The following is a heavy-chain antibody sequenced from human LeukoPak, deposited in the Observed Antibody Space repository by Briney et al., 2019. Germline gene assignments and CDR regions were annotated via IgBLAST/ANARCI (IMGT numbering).Heavy chain of an antibody. CDR1: GYTFTSYG. CDR2: ISAYNSNT. J-gene: IGHJ5*02. Sequence: ASVKVSCKASGYTFTSYGISWVRQAPGQGLEWMGWISAYNSNTNYAQKLQGRVTMTTDTPTSTAYMELRSLRSDDTAVYYCARVVAGGPNWFDPWGQGTLVTVSS. V-gene: IGHV1-18*01. D-gene: IGHD6-19*01. CDR3: ARVVAGGPNWFDP.